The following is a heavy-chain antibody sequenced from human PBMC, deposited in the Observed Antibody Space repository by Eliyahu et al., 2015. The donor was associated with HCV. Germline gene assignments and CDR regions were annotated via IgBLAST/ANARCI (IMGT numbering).Heavy chain of an antibody. CDR1: GGSISSYY. D-gene: IGHD4-23*01. J-gene: IGHJ6*02. Sequence: QVQLQESGPGLVKPSETLSLTCXVXGGSISSYYWSWIRQPPGKGLEWIGYIYYSGSTNYNPSLKSRVTISVDTSKNQFSLKLSSVTAADTAVYYCARDGNEYGMDVWGQGTTVTVSS. CDR3: ARDGNEYGMDV. V-gene: IGHV4-59*01. CDR2: IYYSGST.